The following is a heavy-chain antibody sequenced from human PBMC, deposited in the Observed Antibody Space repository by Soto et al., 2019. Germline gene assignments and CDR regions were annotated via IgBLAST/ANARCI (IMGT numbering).Heavy chain of an antibody. V-gene: IGHV4-31*03. CDR2: IYYSGST. D-gene: IGHD1-1*01. Sequence: LSLTCTVSGGSISSGGYYWSWIRQHPGKGLEWIGYIYYSGSTYYNPSLKSRVTISVDTSKNQFSLKLSSVTAADTAVYYCARPLWKAQYAFDIWGQGTMVTVSS. CDR1: GGSISSGGYY. CDR3: ARPLWKAQYAFDI. J-gene: IGHJ3*02.